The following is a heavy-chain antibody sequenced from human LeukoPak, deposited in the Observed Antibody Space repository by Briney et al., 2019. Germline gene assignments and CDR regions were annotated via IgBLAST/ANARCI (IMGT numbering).Heavy chain of an antibody. CDR1: GYTFTSYD. CDR3: AASVEMATIKDY. CDR2: MNPNSGNT. J-gene: IGHJ4*02. Sequence: ASVKVSCKASGYTFTSYDINWVRQATGQGLEWMGWMNPNSGNTGYAQKFQGRVTITADESTSTAYMELSSLRSEDTAVYYCAASVEMATIKDYWGQGTLVTVSS. D-gene: IGHD5-24*01. V-gene: IGHV1-8*01.